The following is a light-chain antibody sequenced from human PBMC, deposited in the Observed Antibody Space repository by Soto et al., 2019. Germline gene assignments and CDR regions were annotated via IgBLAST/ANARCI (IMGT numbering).Light chain of an antibody. CDR2: EVS. CDR3: SSYTSSSTLVV. J-gene: IGLJ2*01. V-gene: IGLV2-14*01. Sequence: QSALTQPASVSGSPGQSITISCTGTSSDVGGYNYVSWYQQHPGKAPKLMIYEVSNRPSGVSNRFSGSKSGNTASLTISGLQADDEADYYCSSYTSSSTLVVFGGGTKLTVL. CDR1: SSDVGGYNY.